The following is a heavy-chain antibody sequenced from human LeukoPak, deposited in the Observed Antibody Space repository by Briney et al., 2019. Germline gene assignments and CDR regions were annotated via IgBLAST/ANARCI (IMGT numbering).Heavy chain of an antibody. CDR1: GYTFTSYG. CDR2: ISAYNGNT. V-gene: IGHV1-18*01. D-gene: IGHD2-15*01. CDR3: ARDIGGRRYCSGGSCYSPGMEFDY. J-gene: IGHJ4*02. Sequence: ASVKVSCKASGYTFTSYGISWVRQAPGQGLEWMGWISAYNGNTNYAQKLQGRVTMTTDTSTSTAYMELRSLRSDDTAVYYCARDIGGRRYCSGGSCYSPGMEFDYWGQGTLVTVSS.